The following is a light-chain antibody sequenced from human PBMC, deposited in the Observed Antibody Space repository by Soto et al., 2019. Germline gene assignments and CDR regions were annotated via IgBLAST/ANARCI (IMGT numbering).Light chain of an antibody. CDR2: AAS. J-gene: IGKJ5*01. CDR1: QGLSSD. CDR3: QQLNSYPIT. Sequence: DLQLTQSPSFLSASVGDRVTITCRASQGLSSDLAWYQQKPGKAPKLLIYAASTLQSGVPSRFSGSGSGTEFTLTISILQPEDFATDYCQQLNSYPITFGQGTRLEIK. V-gene: IGKV1-9*01.